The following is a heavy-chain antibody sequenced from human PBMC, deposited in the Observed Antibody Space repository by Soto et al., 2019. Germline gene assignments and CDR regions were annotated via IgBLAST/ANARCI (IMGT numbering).Heavy chain of an antibody. V-gene: IGHV3-23*01. D-gene: IGHD6-19*01. J-gene: IGHJ4*02. Sequence: XGSLGLSIAASDFTVSNYAMTWVRQAPGKGLEWVSSISGSGSITYYAESVKGRFAISRDNSKNTLFLQMNSLRAEDTAIYYCAKHEKISAVAGYLEKWGQRTRVTVSS. CDR3: AKHEKISAVAGYLEK. CDR2: ISGSGSIT. CDR1: DFTVSNYA.